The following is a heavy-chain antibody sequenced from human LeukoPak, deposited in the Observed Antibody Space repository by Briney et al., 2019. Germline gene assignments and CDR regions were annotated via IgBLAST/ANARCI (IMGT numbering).Heavy chain of an antibody. D-gene: IGHD3-22*01. CDR3: AREPLYDSSGYYYYYYYMDV. CDR2: INPNSGGT. V-gene: IGHV1-2*02. CDR1: GYTFTGYY. J-gene: IGHJ6*03. Sequence: ASVKVSCKASGYTFTGYYMHWVRQAPGQGLEWMGWINPNSGGTNYAQKFQGRVTMTRDTSISTAYMELSRLRSDDTAVYYCAREPLYDSSGYYYYYYYMDVRGKGTTVTVSS.